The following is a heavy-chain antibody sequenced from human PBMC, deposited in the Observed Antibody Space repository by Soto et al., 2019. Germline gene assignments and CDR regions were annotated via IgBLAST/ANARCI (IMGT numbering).Heavy chain of an antibody. J-gene: IGHJ4*02. Sequence: DVQLLESGGGLVQPGGSLRLSCTASGFTFRSYAMSWVRQAPGKGLEWVSGISGNGISTHYADSVKGRFTISRENAKNTVYLQMNRLRAEDTAVYYCTRGRENYSYFVYWGQGILVTVSS. D-gene: IGHD4-4*01. CDR1: GFTFRSYA. CDR3: TRGRENYSYFVY. CDR2: ISGNGIST. V-gene: IGHV3-23*01.